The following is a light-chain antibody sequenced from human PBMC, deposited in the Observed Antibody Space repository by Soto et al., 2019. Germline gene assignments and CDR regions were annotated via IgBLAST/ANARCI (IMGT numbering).Light chain of an antibody. CDR3: QQSYSTPPEWT. CDR2: AAS. J-gene: IGKJ1*01. CDR1: QSISSY. Sequence: DIQMTQSPSSLSASVGDRVTITCRASQSISSYLNWYQQKPGKAPKLLIYAASSLQSGVPSRFSGSGSGTDVTLTISSLQPEDFATYYCQQSYSTPPEWTFGQGTKVEIK. V-gene: IGKV1-39*01.